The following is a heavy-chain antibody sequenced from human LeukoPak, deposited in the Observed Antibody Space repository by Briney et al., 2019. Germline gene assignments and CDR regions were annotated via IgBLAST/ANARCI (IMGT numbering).Heavy chain of an antibody. V-gene: IGHV3-7*01. D-gene: IGHD6-13*01. CDR3: ARDRHIISWSNDRFDY. J-gene: IGHJ4*02. CDR1: RFTFSNYW. Sequence: PGGSLRLSCTASRFTFSNYWMTWVRQAPGKGLEWVGNINQDASEINYVDSVKGRFTISRVNAENSLYLQMNSLRAEDTAIYYCARDRHIISWSNDRFDYWGQGALVTVSS. CDR2: INQDASEI.